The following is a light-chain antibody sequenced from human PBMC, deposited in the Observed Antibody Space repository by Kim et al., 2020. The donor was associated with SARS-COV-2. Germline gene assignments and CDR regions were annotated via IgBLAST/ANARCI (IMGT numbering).Light chain of an antibody. CDR2: YDS. V-gene: IGLV3-21*04. CDR3: QVWDSSSDRLYV. J-gene: IGLJ1*01. CDR1: NIGSKR. Sequence: SYELTQPPSVSVAPGKTARITCGGNNIGSKRVHWYQQKPGQAPVLVIYYDSDRPSGIPERFSGSNSGNTATLTISRVEAGDEADYYCQVWDSSSDRLYVFGTGTKVTVL.